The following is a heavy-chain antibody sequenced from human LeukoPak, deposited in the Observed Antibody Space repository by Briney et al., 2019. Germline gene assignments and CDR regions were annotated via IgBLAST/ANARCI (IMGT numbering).Heavy chain of an antibody. CDR1: GFTFSSYW. D-gene: IGHD2/OR15-2a*01. Sequence: GGSLRLSCAASGFTFSSYWMNWVRQAPGKGLEWVANIKQDGSEKYYVDSVKGRFTISRDSAKSSLFLQMNSLRAEDTAVYYCAREVRFPPGAFDIWGQGTMVTVSS. V-gene: IGHV3-7*03. CDR2: IKQDGSEK. J-gene: IGHJ3*02. CDR3: AREVRFPPGAFDI.